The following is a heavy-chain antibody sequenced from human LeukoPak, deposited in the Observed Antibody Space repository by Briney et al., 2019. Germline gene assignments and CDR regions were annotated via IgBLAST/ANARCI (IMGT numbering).Heavy chain of an antibody. J-gene: IGHJ4*02. CDR2: IFYSGST. D-gene: IGHD4-23*01. V-gene: IGHV4-39*01. CDR3: ARHLRLGGNDYFDY. Sequence: SETLSLTCTVSGGSISSYYWGWIRQPPGKGLEWIGSIFYSGSTYYSPSLKSRLTISVDTSKNQFSLKLSSVTAADTAVYYCARHLRLGGNDYFDYWGQGTLVTVSS. CDR1: GGSISSYY.